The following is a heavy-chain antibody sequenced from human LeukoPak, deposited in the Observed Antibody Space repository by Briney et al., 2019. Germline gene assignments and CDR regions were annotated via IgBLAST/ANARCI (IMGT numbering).Heavy chain of an antibody. CDR1: GYIFARYA. V-gene: IGHV7-4-1*02. Sequence: ASVKVSCKASGYIFARYAIQWVRQAPGQGLEWMGWINTDTGEPTYAQGFTGRFVFSLDTSVSTAFLQITGLKAEDTAVYYCARPLEGYNSPGESGVWGQGTLVTVSS. CDR2: INTDTGEP. J-gene: IGHJ4*02. D-gene: IGHD5-24*01. CDR3: ARPLEGYNSPGESGV.